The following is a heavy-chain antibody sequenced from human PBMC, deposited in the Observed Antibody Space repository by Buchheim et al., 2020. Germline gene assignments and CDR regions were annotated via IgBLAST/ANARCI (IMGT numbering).Heavy chain of an antibody. CDR2: IKEDGSEK. V-gene: IGHV3-7*01. Sequence: EVQLVESGGGLVQPGGSLRLSYAASGFSFSNYWMDWVRQAPGKGLEWVANIKEDGSEKYFVDSVKGRFTISSDNAKNSLFLQMNSLRAEDTAVYYCSRALDYWGQGTL. J-gene: IGHJ4*02. CDR3: SRALDY. CDR1: GFSFSNYW.